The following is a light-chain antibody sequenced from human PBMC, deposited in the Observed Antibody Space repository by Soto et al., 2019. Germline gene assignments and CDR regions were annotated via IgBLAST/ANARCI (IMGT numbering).Light chain of an antibody. CDR1: QDIRNY. CDR2: DAS. V-gene: IGKV1-33*01. J-gene: IGKJ4*01. CDR3: QQYDNLPLT. Sequence: DIQMTQFPSSLSASVVDRVTITCQASQDIRNYLNWYQQKPGKAPKLLIYDASNLETGVPSRFSGSGSGTDFTFTISSLQPEDIATYYCQQYDNLPLTVGGGTKVDSK.